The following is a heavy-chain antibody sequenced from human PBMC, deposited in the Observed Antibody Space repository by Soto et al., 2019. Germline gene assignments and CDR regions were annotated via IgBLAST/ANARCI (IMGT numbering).Heavy chain of an antibody. J-gene: IGHJ4*02. V-gene: IGHV3-23*01. Sequence: LRLSCAASGFTFSSYAMSWVRQAPGKGPEWVSSISGSGGGTYYADSVKGRFTFSRDNSKNTLYLQMNSLRAEDTAVYYCAKFGMATTKRSPPYYIDYWGQGALVTVSS. CDR2: ISGSGGGT. D-gene: IGHD1-1*01. CDR3: AKFGMATTKRSPPYYIDY. CDR1: GFTFSSYA.